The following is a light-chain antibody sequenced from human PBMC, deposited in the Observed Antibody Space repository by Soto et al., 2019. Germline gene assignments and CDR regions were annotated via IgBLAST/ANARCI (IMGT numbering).Light chain of an antibody. CDR1: SADVGGFNY. CDR2: EVN. V-gene: IGLV2-14*01. J-gene: IGLJ1*01. CDR3: SSYTSSSTYV. Sequence: QSVLTQPASVSGSPGQSITISCTGTSADVGGFNYVSWYQQHPGKAPKLMIYEVNNRPSGVSNRFSGSKSGNTASLTISGLQAEDEADYYCSSYTSSSTYVCGTGNKVTV.